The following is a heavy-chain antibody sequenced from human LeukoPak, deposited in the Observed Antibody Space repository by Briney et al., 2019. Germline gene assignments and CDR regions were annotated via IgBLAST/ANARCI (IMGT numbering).Heavy chain of an antibody. CDR3: ARESSSWYGDLYCFDY. CDR1: GFTFSSYW. D-gene: IGHD6-13*01. J-gene: IGHJ4*02. V-gene: IGHV3-74*01. CDR2: INSDGSST. Sequence: GGSLRLSCAASGFTFSSYWMHWVRQAPGKGLVWVSRINSDGSSTSYADSVKGRFTISRDNAKNTLYLQMNSLRAEDTAVYYCARESSSWYGDLYCFDYWGQGTLVTVSS.